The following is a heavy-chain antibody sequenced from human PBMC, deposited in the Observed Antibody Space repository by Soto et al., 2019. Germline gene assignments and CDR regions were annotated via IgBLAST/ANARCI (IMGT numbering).Heavy chain of an antibody. D-gene: IGHD2-15*01. CDR2: INSDGSST. V-gene: IGHV3-74*01. CDR3: ARDGGKGYCSGGSCYSGRGFDY. CDR1: GFTFSSYW. J-gene: IGHJ4*02. Sequence: EVQLVESGGGLVQPGGSLRLSCAASGFTFSSYWMHWVRQAPGKGLVWVSRINSDGSSTSYADSVKGRFTISRDNAKNTLYLQMNSLRAEDTAVYYCARDGGKGYCSGGSCYSGRGFDYWGQGTLVTVSS.